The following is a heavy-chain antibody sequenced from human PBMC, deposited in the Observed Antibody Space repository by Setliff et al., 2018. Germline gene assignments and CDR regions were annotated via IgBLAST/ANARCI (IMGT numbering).Heavy chain of an antibody. CDR1: GGSVSSSSYY. CDR2: ISYSGST. Sequence: PSETLSLTCSVSGGSVSSSSYYWGWIRRPPGKGLEWIGSISYSGSTYYNPSLKSRVTISVDTSKNQFSLKLSSVTAADTAVYYCAKGRGEMDSWGQGILVTVSS. CDR3: AKGRGEMDS. D-gene: IGHD3-10*01. J-gene: IGHJ4*02. V-gene: IGHV4-39*07.